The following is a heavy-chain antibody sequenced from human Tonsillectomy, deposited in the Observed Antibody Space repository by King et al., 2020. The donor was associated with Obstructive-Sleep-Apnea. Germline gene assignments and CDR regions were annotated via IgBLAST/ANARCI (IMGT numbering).Heavy chain of an antibody. Sequence: VQLVESGAEVKKPGKSLKISCKGSGYRFTSYWIAWVRQMPGKGLEWMGIINPGDSDTRYSPSFQGRVTISADKSISTAYLQWSSLKASDTAMYYCARTLGDSSSYFDYWGQGTLVTVSS. CDR1: GYRFTSYW. CDR2: INPGDSDT. CDR3: ARTLGDSSSYFDY. V-gene: IGHV5-51*01. J-gene: IGHJ4*02. D-gene: IGHD6-13*01.